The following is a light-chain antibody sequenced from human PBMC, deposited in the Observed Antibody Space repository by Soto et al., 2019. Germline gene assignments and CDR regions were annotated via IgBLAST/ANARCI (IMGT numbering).Light chain of an antibody. CDR2: EVT. CDR1: SSDVASYNY. Sequence: QSALTQPPSASGSPGQSVTISCTGTSSDVASYNYVSWYQQHPGKAPKLIIYEVTKRPSGVPDCFSGSKSGNTASLTVSGLQADDEADYYCSSYAGSNNFFGGGTKLTVL. CDR3: SSYAGSNNF. J-gene: IGLJ2*01. V-gene: IGLV2-8*01.